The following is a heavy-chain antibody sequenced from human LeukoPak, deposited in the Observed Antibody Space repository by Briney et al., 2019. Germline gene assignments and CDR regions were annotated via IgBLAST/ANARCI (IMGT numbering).Heavy chain of an antibody. V-gene: IGHV3-23*01. Sequence: GGSLRLSCAASGFTFSSYAMNWVRQAPGKGLEWVSVISNSVGITYYADSVKGRFTISRDNSNNRLHMQMNSLRAEDTAVYYCARKGNYYGTGSPFDYWGQGTLVMASS. J-gene: IGHJ4*02. CDR1: GFTFSSYA. D-gene: IGHD3-10*01. CDR2: ISNSVGIT. CDR3: ARKGNYYGTGSPFDY.